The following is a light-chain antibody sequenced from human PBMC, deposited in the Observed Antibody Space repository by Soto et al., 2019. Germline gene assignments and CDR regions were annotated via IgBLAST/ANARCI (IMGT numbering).Light chain of an antibody. CDR1: SSDVGGYNY. V-gene: IGLV2-11*01. Sequence: QSALTQPRSVSGSAGQSVTISCTGTSSDVGGYNYVSWYQQHPGKAPKLMIYDVSKRPSGAPDRFSGSKSGNTASLTISGLQAEDEADYYCCSYAGSYSYVFGTGTKVTVL. CDR2: DVS. J-gene: IGLJ1*01. CDR3: CSYAGSYSYV.